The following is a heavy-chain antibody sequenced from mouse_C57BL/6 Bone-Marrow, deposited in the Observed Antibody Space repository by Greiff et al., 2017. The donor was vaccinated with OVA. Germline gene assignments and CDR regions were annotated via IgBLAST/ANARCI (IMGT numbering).Heavy chain of an antibody. CDR3: ARSAHYGSSSAWFAY. CDR1: GYAFTNYL. J-gene: IGHJ3*01. V-gene: IGHV1-54*01. Sequence: QVQLKESGAELVRPGTSVKVSCKASGYAFTNYLIEWVKQRPGQGLEWIGVINPGSGGTNYNEKFKGKATLTADKSSSTAYMQLSSLTSEDAAVYFCARSAHYGSSSAWFAYWGQGTLVTVSA. CDR2: INPGSGGT. D-gene: IGHD1-1*01.